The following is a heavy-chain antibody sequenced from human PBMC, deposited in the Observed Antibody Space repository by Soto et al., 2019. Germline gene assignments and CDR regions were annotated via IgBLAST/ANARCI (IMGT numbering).Heavy chain of an antibody. J-gene: IGHJ4*02. Sequence: QVQLVQSGAEVQKPGSSVKVSCKASGGTFSSYTISWVRQAPGQGLEWMGRIIPILGIANYAQKFQGRVTITADNSTSTAYMELSSLRSEDTAVYYCARATFGGVIDRGGYFVYWGQGTLVTVSS. CDR2: IIPILGIA. CDR1: GGTFSSYT. CDR3: ARATFGGVIDRGGYFVY. V-gene: IGHV1-69*02. D-gene: IGHD3-16*02.